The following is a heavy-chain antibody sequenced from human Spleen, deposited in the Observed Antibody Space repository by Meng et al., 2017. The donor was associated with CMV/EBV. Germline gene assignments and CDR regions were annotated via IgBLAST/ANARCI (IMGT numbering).Heavy chain of an antibody. Sequence: TGYSLHWVRQAPGQGLEWMGRINPDSGGANYAEKFQGRVTMTRDTSISTAYMELRRLRFDDTAVYYCAKIERRRILKYCGSDCSTTDYWGQGTLVTVSS. D-gene: IGHD2-21*02. J-gene: IGHJ4*02. CDR2: INPDSGGA. V-gene: IGHV1-2*06. CDR3: AKIERRRILKYCGSDCSTTDY. CDR1: TGYS.